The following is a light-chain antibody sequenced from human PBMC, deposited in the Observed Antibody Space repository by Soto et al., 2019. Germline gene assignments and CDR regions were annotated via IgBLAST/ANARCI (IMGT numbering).Light chain of an antibody. CDR2: SAS. CDR1: QAITSW. V-gene: IGKV1-12*01. Sequence: DIHVTQSPPSVSASVGDRVTITCRASQAITSWLAWYQQKPGRAPKLLIYSASSLQSGAPSRFTGSGSGTDFTLTITSLQPDDAAVYYCQQTRSFPLTFGGGTKVDI. CDR3: QQTRSFPLT. J-gene: IGKJ4*01.